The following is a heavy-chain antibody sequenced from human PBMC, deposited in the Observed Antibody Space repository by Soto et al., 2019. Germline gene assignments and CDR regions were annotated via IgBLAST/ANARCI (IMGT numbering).Heavy chain of an antibody. Sequence: PGGSLRLSCAASEFTFSTYGMHWVRQAPGKGLEWVALIAYDGSNKYYADSVKGRFTISRDNSKNTLYLQMNSLRAEDTAVYYCAKGAYDYGTSSLAFDFWGQGTMVTVSS. D-gene: IGHD6-6*01. CDR2: IAYDGSNK. CDR1: EFTFSTYG. CDR3: AKGAYDYGTSSLAFDF. V-gene: IGHV3-30*18. J-gene: IGHJ3*01.